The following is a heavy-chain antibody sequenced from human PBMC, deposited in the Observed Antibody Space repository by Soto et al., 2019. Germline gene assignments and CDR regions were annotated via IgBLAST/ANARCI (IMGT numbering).Heavy chain of an antibody. V-gene: IGHV6-1*01. CDR3: ARLGLDQFDY. J-gene: IGHJ4*02. CDR1: GDSVSNNSAA. Sequence: QVQLQQSGPGLVKPSQTLSLTRAISGDSVSNNSAAWNWIRQSPSRGLEWLGRTYYRSKWYNDYALSVKSRITINPATSKTQFSLQLNSVTPEDTDVYYCARLGLDQFDYWGQGTLVTVSS. CDR2: TYYRSKWYN. D-gene: IGHD3-16*01.